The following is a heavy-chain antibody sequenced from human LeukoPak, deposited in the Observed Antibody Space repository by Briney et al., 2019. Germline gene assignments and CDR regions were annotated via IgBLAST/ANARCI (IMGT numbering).Heavy chain of an antibody. J-gene: IGHJ4*02. Sequence: SETLSLTCAVYGGSFSGYYWSLIRQPPGKGLEWIGEINHSGSTNYNPSLKSRVTISVDTSKNQFSLKLSSVTAADTAVYYCAGSGYSYGFFDYWGQGTLVTVSS. CDR2: INHSGST. V-gene: IGHV4-34*01. CDR1: GGSFSGYY. D-gene: IGHD5-18*01. CDR3: AGSGYSYGFFDY.